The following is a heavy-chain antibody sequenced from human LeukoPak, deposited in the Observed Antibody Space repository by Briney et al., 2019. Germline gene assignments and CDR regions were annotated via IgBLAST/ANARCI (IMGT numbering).Heavy chain of an antibody. CDR2: INPSGGST. D-gene: IGHD5-18*01. Sequence: ASVKVSCKASGYTFTSYFMHWVRQAPGQGLEWMGIINPSGGSTSYAQKFQGRVTMTRDTSTSTVYMELSSLTSEDTAVYYCTRNTAGARYFQRWGQGTLVTVSS. CDR3: TRNTAGARYFQR. V-gene: IGHV1-46*01. CDR1: GYTFTSYF. J-gene: IGHJ1*01.